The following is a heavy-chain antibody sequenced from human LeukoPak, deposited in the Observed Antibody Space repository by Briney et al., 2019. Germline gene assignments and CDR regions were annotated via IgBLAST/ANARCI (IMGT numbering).Heavy chain of an antibody. D-gene: IGHD3-22*01. CDR1: GFTFNSYA. Sequence: GGSLRLSCASSGFTFNSYAMTWVRQAPGKGLKWVSGISGSGGTTYYADSVKGRFTIYRDNSNNTLYLQMNSMRVEDTAVYFCAKGVVDYYDSSGYYPSDLWGQGTLVTVSS. CDR2: ISGSGGTT. V-gene: IGHV3-23*01. J-gene: IGHJ5*02. CDR3: AKGVVDYYDSSGYYPSDL.